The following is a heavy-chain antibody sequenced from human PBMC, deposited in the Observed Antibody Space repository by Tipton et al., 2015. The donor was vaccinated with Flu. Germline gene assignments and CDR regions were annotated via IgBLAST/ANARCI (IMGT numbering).Heavy chain of an antibody. CDR3: AREGVTGITWKNAFDF. Sequence: TLSLTCPVSGYSISSDYYWVWIRQPPGKGRDWIGNIHKTGSTYFNPSLRSRVTLSVDTSKNQFSLQLNAVTPEDAAVYYCAREGVTGITWKNAFDFSGPGTRVTVST. V-gene: IGHV4-38-2*02. D-gene: IGHD2-21*02. CDR1: GYSISSDYY. J-gene: IGHJ3*01. CDR2: IHKTGST.